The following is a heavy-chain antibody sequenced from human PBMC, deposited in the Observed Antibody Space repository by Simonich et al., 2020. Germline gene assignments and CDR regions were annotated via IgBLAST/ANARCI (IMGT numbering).Heavy chain of an antibody. V-gene: IGHV1-18*01. CDR2: IRSNIDNT. D-gene: IGHD1-1*01. CDR3: ARSTTGTTAFDI. J-gene: IGHJ3*02. Sequence: QVQLVQSGAEVKKPGASVKVSCKSSGYTFTSYGISWVRQAPGQGLEWLGWIRSNIDNTKYAQKRQGRVTMTTDTSTSTAYMELRSLRSDDTAVYYCARSTTGTTAFDIWGQGTMVTVSS. CDR1: GYTFTSYG.